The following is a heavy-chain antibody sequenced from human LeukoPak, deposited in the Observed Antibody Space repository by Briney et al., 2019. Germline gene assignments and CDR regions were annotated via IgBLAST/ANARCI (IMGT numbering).Heavy chain of an antibody. Sequence: PGGSLRLSCAASGFTFSSYSMNWVRQAPGKGLEWVSSISSSSSYIYYADSVKGRFTISRDNAKDSLYLQMNSLRAEDTALYHCARDGKYSSSWYRNWFDPWGQGTLVTVSS. D-gene: IGHD6-13*01. CDR1: GFTFSSYS. J-gene: IGHJ5*02. CDR2: ISSSSSYI. CDR3: ARDGKYSSSWYRNWFDP. V-gene: IGHV3-21*04.